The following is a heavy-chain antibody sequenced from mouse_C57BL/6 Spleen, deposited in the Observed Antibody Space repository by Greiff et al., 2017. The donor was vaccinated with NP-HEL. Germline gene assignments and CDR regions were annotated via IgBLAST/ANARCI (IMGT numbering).Heavy chain of an antibody. V-gene: IGHV2-6*01. Sequence: VQLKESGPGLVAPSQSLSITCTVSGFSLTSYGVDWVRQSPGKGLEWLGVIWGVGSTNYNSALKSRLSISKDNSKSQVFLKMNSLQTDDTAMYYCASGAGSTKTGFAYWGQGTLVTVSA. D-gene: IGHD1-1*01. CDR1: GFSLTSYG. J-gene: IGHJ3*01. CDR3: ASGAGSTKTGFAY. CDR2: IWGVGST.